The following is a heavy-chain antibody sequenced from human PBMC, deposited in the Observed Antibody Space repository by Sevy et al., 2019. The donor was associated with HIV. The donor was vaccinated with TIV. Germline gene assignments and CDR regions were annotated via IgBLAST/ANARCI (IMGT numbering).Heavy chain of an antibody. Sequence: GGSLRLSCVGSGFTFSSYAMTWVRQAPGKGLEWVSGVGGNGGSTYYADSVKDRFTISKDNFKNTLFLQMNKLRPEDTAVYYCVKDVYDRAILVRGEGYYYGLDVWGQGTTVTVSS. V-gene: IGHV3-23*01. D-gene: IGHD3-10*01. CDR1: GFTFSSYA. CDR3: VKDVYDRAILVRGEGYYYGLDV. CDR2: VGGNGGST. J-gene: IGHJ6*02.